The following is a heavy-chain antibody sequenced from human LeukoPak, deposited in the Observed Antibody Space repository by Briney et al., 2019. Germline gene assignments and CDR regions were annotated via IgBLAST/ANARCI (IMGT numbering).Heavy chain of an antibody. V-gene: IGHV3-53*01. J-gene: IGHJ1*01. CDR1: GFTVSSNY. D-gene: IGHD2-15*01. CDR2: VHSGDIT. Sequence: GGSLRLSCAVSGFTVSSNYMSWVRQAPGKGLELVSVVHSGDITYYADSVKGRFTISRDNSKNTLYLQMNSLRADDTAVYFCVAGYCSGDSCYSGPLQHWGQGTLVTVSS. CDR3: VAGYCSGDSCYSGPLQH.